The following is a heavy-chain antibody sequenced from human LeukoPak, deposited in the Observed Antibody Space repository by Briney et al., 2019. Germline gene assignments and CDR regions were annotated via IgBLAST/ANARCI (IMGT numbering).Heavy chain of an antibody. Sequence: GGSLRLSCAASGFTFSSYGIHWVRQAPGKGLDWVTFIPYDVSNKNYADSVKGRFTISRDNSKNTLYLQMSSLRAGDTAVYYCAKEDIWFGELSGFFGYWGQGTLVTVSS. J-gene: IGHJ4*02. CDR1: GFTFSSYG. V-gene: IGHV3-30*02. CDR2: IPYDVSNK. CDR3: AKEDIWFGELSGFFGY. D-gene: IGHD3-10*01.